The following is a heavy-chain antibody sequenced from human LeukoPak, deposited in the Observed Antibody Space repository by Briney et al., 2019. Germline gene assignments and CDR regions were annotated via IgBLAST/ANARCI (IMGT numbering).Heavy chain of an antibody. CDR2: ISSSISYI. V-gene: IGHV3-21*01. D-gene: IGHD6-13*01. CDR3: ASYSDPIAAAGTGFDY. CDR1: GFTFSSYN. Sequence: GGSVRLSCAASGFTFSSYNMNWVRQAPGKGLEWVSSISSSISYIYYADSVKGRFTISRDNAKNSLYLQMNSLRAEDTAVYYCASYSDPIAAAGTGFDYWGQGTLVTVSS. J-gene: IGHJ4*02.